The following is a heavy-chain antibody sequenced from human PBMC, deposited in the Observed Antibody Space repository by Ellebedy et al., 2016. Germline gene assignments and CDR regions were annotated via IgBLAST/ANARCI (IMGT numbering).Heavy chain of an antibody. V-gene: IGHV4-59*08. J-gene: IGHJ4*02. Sequence: SETLSLTCTVSGGSISSYYWSWIRQPPGKGLEWIGYIYYSGSTNYNPSLKSRVTISVDTSKNQFSLKLSSVTAADTAVYYCARLDLPRPSYGYGYYFDYWGQGTLVTVSS. CDR1: GGSISSYY. CDR2: IYYSGST. D-gene: IGHD5-18*01. CDR3: ARLDLPRPSYGYGYYFDY.